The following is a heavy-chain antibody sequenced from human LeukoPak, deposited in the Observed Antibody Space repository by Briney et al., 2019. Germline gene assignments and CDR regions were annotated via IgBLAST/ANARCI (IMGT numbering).Heavy chain of an antibody. J-gene: IGHJ6*03. V-gene: IGHV1-46*01. CDR1: GYTFTSYY. Sequence: ASVKVSCKASGYTFTSYYMHWVRQAPGQGLEWMGIINPSGGSTSYAQKFQGRVTMTRDMSTSTVYMELSSLRSEDTAVYYCARDGMKQQLNSYYYYMDVRGKGTTVTVSS. CDR2: INPSGGST. CDR3: ARDGMKQQLNSYYYYMDV. D-gene: IGHD6-13*01.